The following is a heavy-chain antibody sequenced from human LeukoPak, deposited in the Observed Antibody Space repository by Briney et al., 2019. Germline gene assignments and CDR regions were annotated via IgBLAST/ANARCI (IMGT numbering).Heavy chain of an antibody. CDR2: IIPIFGTA. J-gene: IGHJ3*02. CDR1: GGTFSSYA. Sequence: ASVKVSCKASGGTFSSYAISWVRQAPGQGLEWMGGIIPIFGTANYAQKFQGRVTITADKSTSTAYMELSRLRSDDTAVYYCASRNWNVHDAFDIWGQGTMVTVSS. D-gene: IGHD1-1*01. V-gene: IGHV1-69*06. CDR3: ASRNWNVHDAFDI.